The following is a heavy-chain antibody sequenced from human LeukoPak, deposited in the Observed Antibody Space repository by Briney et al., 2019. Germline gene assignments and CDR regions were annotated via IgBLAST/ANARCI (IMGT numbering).Heavy chain of an antibody. V-gene: IGHV1-8*01. CDR1: GYTFTSYD. Sequence: EASVKVSCKASGYTFTSYDINWVRQATGQGLEWMGWMNPNSGNTGYAQKFQGRVTMTRNTSISTAYMELSSLRSEDTAVYYCARGREYSYYYYYYGMDVWGQGTTVTVSS. J-gene: IGHJ6*02. CDR2: MNPNSGNT. D-gene: IGHD5-18*01. CDR3: ARGREYSYYYYYYGMDV.